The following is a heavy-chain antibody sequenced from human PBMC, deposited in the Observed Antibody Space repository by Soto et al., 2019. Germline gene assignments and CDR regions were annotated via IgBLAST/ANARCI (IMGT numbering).Heavy chain of an antibody. D-gene: IGHD3-3*01. CDR1: GFNFSSDS. CDR2: ISGSGGTT. CDR3: AKSRTDFWRGHDY. V-gene: IGHV3-23*01. Sequence: AGSLRLSCAASGFNFSSDSISWVRQAPGKGLHWVSAISGSGGTTYYADSVKGRFTISRDNYKNTLYLQMNSLRAEDTAVYYWAKSRTDFWRGHDYWGQGTLVTVSS. J-gene: IGHJ4*02.